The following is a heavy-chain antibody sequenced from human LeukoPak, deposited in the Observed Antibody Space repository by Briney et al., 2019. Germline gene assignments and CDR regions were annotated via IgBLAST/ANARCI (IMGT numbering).Heavy chain of an antibody. V-gene: IGHV4-39*01. CDR2: IYYSGST. J-gene: IGHJ4*02. CDR1: GGSISSSSYY. CDR3: ARQPRAMIVVGIDY. D-gene: IGHD3-22*01. Sequence: SETLSLTCTVSGGSISSSSYYWGWLRQPPGKGLEWIGSIYYSGSTYYNPSLKSRVTISVDTSKNQFSLKLSSVTAADTAVYYCARQPRAMIVVGIDYWGQGTLVTVSS.